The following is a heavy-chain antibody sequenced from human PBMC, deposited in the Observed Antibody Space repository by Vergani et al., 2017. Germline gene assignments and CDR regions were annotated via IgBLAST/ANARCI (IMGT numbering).Heavy chain of an antibody. CDR2: ISGSGGST. V-gene: IGHV3-23*04. CDR3: AKDDSSGNKGGYYFDY. D-gene: IGHD3-22*01. CDR1: GFTFSSYA. J-gene: IGHJ4*02. Sequence: DVHLAESGGGFFQPGGSLRLSCAASGFTFSSYAMSWVRQAPGKGLEWVSAISGSGGSTYYADSVKGRFTISRDNSKNTLYLQMNSLRAEDTAVYYCAKDDSSGNKGGYYFDYWGQGTLVTVSS.